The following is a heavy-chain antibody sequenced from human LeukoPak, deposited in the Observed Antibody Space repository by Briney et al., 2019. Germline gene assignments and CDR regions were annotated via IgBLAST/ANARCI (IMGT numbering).Heavy chain of an antibody. V-gene: IGHV7-4-1*02. CDR3: AREEPFDY. J-gene: IGHJ4*02. Sequence: ASVEVSCKASGYTFRNYAINWVRQAPGQGLEWMGWTDRNTGNPTYAQGFTGRFVFSLDTSVTTAYLQISSLKAEDTAVYYCAREEPFDYWGQGTLVTVSS. CDR2: TDRNTGNP. CDR1: GYTFRNYA.